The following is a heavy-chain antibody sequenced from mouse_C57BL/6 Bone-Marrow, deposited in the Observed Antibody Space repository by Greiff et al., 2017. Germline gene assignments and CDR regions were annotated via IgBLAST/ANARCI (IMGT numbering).Heavy chain of an antibody. D-gene: IGHD1-1*01. J-gene: IGHJ2*01. CDR1: GFTFSSYA. CDR2: ISDGGSYT. V-gene: IGHV5-4*03. CDR3: ARAAVVPFDY. Sequence: EVMLVESGGGLVKPGGSLKLSCAASGFTFSSYAMSWVRQTPEKRLEWVATISDGGSYTYYPDNVKGRFTISRDNAKNNLYLQRSHLKSEDTAMYYCARAAVVPFDYWGQGTTLTGSS.